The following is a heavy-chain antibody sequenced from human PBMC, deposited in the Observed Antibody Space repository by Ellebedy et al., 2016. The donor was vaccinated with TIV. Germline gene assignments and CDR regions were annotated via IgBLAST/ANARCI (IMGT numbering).Heavy chain of an antibody. CDR1: GGSFSGYY. V-gene: IGHV4-34*01. Sequence: SETLSLTCAVYGGSFSGYYWGWIRQPPGKGLEWIGEINHSGSTNYNPSLKSRVTISVDTSKNQFSLKLSSVTAADTAVYFCARGWLTGGERAFDIWGQGTMVTVSS. CDR2: INHSGST. J-gene: IGHJ3*02. CDR3: ARGWLTGGERAFDI. D-gene: IGHD7-27*01.